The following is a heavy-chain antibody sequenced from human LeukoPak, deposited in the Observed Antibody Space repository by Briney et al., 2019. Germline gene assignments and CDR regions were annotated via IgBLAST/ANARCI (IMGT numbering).Heavy chain of an antibody. J-gene: IGHJ4*02. CDR3: AKGWFGELLYPPFDY. V-gene: IGHV1-8*01. D-gene: IGHD3-10*01. CDR1: GYTFTSYD. Sequence: ASVKVSCKASGYTFTSYDINWVRQATGQGLEWMGWMNPNSGNTGYAQKFQGRVTMTRNTSISTAYMELSSLRSEDTAVYYCAKGWFGELLYPPFDYWGQGTLVTVSS. CDR2: MNPNSGNT.